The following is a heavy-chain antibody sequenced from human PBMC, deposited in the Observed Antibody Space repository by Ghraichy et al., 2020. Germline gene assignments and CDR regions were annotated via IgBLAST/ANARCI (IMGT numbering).Heavy chain of an antibody. CDR3: ASANSGYDLYYFDY. D-gene: IGHD5-12*01. J-gene: IGHJ4*02. Sequence: SETLSLTCTVSGGSISSSSYYWGWIRQPPGKGLEWIGSIYYSGSTYYNPSLKSRVTISVDTSKNQFSLKLSSVTAADTAVYYCASANSGYDLYYFDYWGQGTLVTVSS. CDR2: IYYSGST. V-gene: IGHV4-39*01. CDR1: GGSISSSSYY.